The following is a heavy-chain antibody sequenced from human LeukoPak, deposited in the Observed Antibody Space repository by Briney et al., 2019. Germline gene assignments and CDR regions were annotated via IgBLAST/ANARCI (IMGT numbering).Heavy chain of an antibody. CDR2: ISAYNGNT. CDR1: GYTFTSYG. V-gene: IGHV1-18*01. CDR3: ARDPPMVGSGYSGYETDY. D-gene: IGHD5-12*01. Sequence: ASVKVSCKASGYTFTSYGISWVGQAPGQGLEWMGWISAYNGNTNYAQKLQGRVTMTTDTSTSTASMELRSLRSDETAVYYCARDPPMVGSGYSGYETDYWGQGTLVTVSS. J-gene: IGHJ4*02.